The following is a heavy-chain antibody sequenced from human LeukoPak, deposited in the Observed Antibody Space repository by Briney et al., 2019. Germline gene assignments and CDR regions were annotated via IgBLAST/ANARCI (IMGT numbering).Heavy chain of an antibody. CDR2: IIPIFGTA. CDR1: GGTFSSYA. CDR3: AMGIQLWLRFDY. V-gene: IGHV1-69*06. D-gene: IGHD5-18*01. J-gene: IGHJ4*02. Sequence: ASVKVSCKASGGTFSSYAISWVRQAPGQGLEWMGGIIPIFGTANYAQKFQGRVAITADKSTSTAYMELSSLRSEDTAVYYCAMGIQLWLRFDYWGQGTLVTVSS.